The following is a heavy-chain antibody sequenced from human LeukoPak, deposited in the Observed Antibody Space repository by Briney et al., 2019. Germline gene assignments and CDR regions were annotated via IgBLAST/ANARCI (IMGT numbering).Heavy chain of an antibody. D-gene: IGHD1-26*01. CDR3: ARDPRYSGSSWRWFDP. J-gene: IGHJ5*02. V-gene: IGHV4-39*07. CDR1: GGSISSRGYY. CDR2: IYYSGST. Sequence: SETLSLTCTVSGGSISSRGYYWSWIRQPPGKGLEWIGSIYYSGSTYYNPSLKSRVTISVDTSKNQFSLKLSSVTAADTAVYYCARDPRYSGSSWRWFDPWGQGTLVTVSS.